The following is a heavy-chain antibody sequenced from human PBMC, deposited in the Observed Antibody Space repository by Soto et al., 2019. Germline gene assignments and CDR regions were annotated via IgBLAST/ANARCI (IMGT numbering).Heavy chain of an antibody. Sequence: PSETLSLTCTVSGGSISSSSYYWGWIRQPPGKGLEWIGTIYYSGSTYYNPSLKSRVTISADTSKNQFSLKLTSVTAADTAVYYCARGSYYYDSRGYYHYWGQGTLVTVSS. CDR3: ARGSYYYDSRGYYHY. CDR1: GGSISSSSYY. V-gene: IGHV4-39*07. J-gene: IGHJ4*02. CDR2: IYYSGST. D-gene: IGHD3-22*01.